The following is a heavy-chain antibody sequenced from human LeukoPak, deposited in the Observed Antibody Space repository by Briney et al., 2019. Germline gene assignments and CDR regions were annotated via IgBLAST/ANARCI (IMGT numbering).Heavy chain of an antibody. J-gene: IGHJ4*02. D-gene: IGHD1-26*01. V-gene: IGHV3-48*04. CDR2: ISSSGSTT. CDR3: ANLVGATPY. CDR1: GFTFSSYG. Sequence: GGSLRLSCAASGFTFSSYGMHWVRQAPGKGLEWVSYISSSGSTTHYSDSVKGRFTISRDNAKNSLYLQMNSLRADDTAVYYCANLVGATPYWGQGTLVTVSS.